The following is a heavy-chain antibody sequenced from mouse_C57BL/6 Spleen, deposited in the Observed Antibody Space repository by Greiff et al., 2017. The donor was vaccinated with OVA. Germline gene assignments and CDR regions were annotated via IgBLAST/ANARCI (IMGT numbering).Heavy chain of an antibody. CDR1: GYTFTDYN. CDR3: ARRTGAWFAY. J-gene: IGHJ3*01. D-gene: IGHD4-1*01. Sequence: VQLKESGPELVKPGASVKIPCKASGYTFTDYNMDWVRQSHGKSLEWIGDINPNNGGTIYNQKFKGKATLTVDKSSSTAYMELRSLTSEDTAVYYCARRTGAWFAYWGQGTLVTVSA. CDR2: INPNNGGT. V-gene: IGHV1-18*01.